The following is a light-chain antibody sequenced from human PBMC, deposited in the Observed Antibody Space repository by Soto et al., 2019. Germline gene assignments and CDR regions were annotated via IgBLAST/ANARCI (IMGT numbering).Light chain of an antibody. Sequence: QSVLTQPPSVSAAPGQTVTISCSGSGSNIGSNSVSWYQHVPGTAPKLLLYANNKQPSGIPDRFFGSKSGTSATLGITGPQTADEADYYCGTWESYLSVAVFGGGTKLTVL. V-gene: IGLV1-51*01. CDR1: GSNIGSNS. CDR2: ANN. J-gene: IGLJ2*01. CDR3: GTWESYLSVAV.